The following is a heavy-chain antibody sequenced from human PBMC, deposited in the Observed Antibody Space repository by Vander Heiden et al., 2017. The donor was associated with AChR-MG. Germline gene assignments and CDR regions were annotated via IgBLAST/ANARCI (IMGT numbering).Heavy chain of an antibody. Sequence: QLQLQESGPGLVKPSETLSLTCTVSGGSISSSSYYWGWIRQPPGKGLEWIGSIYYSGSTYYNPALKSRVTISVDTSKNQFSLKLSSVTAADTAVYYYARHGRGGATSAFDIWVQGTMVTVSS. V-gene: IGHV4-39*01. CDR2: IYYSGST. J-gene: IGHJ3*02. CDR1: GGSISSSSYY. D-gene: IGHD1-26*01. CDR3: ARHGRGGATSAFDI.